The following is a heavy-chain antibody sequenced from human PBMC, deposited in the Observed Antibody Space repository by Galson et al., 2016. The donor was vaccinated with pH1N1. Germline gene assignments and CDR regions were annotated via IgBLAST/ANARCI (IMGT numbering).Heavy chain of an antibody. J-gene: IGHJ3*02. CDR3: ARDPRGLSPTFGTFEI. Sequence: SETLSLTCTVSGDSISSYYWSWIREPPGKGLEWIGYVYYSGGTKYNPSLKGRVTISVDTSKKAFSLKLTSVTAADTAVYYCARDPRGLSPTFGTFEIWGQGTMVAVSS. CDR1: GDSISSYY. CDR2: VYYSGGT. V-gene: IGHV4-59*01. D-gene: IGHD3-10*01.